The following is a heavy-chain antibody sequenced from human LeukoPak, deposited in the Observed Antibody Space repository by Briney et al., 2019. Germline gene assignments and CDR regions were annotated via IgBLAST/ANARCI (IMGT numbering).Heavy chain of an antibody. J-gene: IGHJ4*02. D-gene: IGHD3-10*01. Sequence: SFKASGGTFSSYAMSWVRQAPGKGLEWVSAISGSGGSTYYADSVKGRFTISRDNSKNTLYLQMNSLRAEDTAVYYCAKDPLWFGELLFYFDYWGQGTLVTVSS. CDR3: AKDPLWFGELLFYFDY. V-gene: IGHV3-23*01. CDR1: GGTFSSYA. CDR2: ISGSGGST.